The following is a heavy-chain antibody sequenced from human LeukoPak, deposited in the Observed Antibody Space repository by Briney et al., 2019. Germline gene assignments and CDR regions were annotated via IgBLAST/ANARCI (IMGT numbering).Heavy chain of an antibody. J-gene: IGHJ4*02. CDR2: IYYSGST. Sequence: SETLSLTCTVSGGSISSYYWSWIRQPPGKGLEWIGYIYYSGSTNYNPSLKSRVTISVDTSKNQFSLKLSPVTAADTAVYYCPRADSSGWYEVDYWGQGTLVTVSS. D-gene: IGHD6-19*01. CDR3: PRADSSGWYEVDY. V-gene: IGHV4-59*01. CDR1: GGSISSYY.